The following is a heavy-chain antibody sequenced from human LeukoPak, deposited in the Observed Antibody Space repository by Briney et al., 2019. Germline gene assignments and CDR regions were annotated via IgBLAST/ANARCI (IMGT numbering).Heavy chain of an antibody. D-gene: IGHD3-10*01. J-gene: IGHJ4*02. CDR3: AKRLGLLWFGELGVFDY. CDR2: MSYDGSIE. CDR1: GFTFSSYN. V-gene: IGHV3-30*04. Sequence: GGSLRLSCAASGFTFSSYNMHWVRQAPGKGLEWVAVMSYDGSIEYHADSVKGRFTISRDNSKNTLYLQMNSLRAEDTAVYYCAKRLGLLWFGELGVFDYWGQGTLVTVSS.